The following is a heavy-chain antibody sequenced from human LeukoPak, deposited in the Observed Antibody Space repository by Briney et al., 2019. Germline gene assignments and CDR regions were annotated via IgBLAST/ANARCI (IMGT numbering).Heavy chain of an antibody. D-gene: IGHD2-2*02. CDR3: ARGRGYCSRTNCYIDV. CDR2: ISVSGGRT. Sequence: PGGSLRLSCAAFGFTFSSYAMSWVRQAPGKGLEWVSSISVSGGRTNYADSVKGRFTISRDNSKNTLYLQMNSLRAEDTAVYYCARGRGYCSRTNCYIDVWGQGTLVAVSS. J-gene: IGHJ4*02. V-gene: IGHV3-23*01. CDR1: GFTFSSYA.